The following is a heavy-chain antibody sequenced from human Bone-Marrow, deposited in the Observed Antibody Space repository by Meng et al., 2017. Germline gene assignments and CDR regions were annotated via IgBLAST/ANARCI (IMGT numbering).Heavy chain of an antibody. J-gene: IGHJ4*02. CDR2: FSSSGSAI. D-gene: IGHD1-26*01. CDR1: GFTFSDYY. Sequence: QVQLVESGGGLVKPGGSLRLPCAASGFTFSDYYMSWIRQAPGKGLEWVSYFSSSGSAIYYADSVKGRFTISRDNSKNTLYLQMNSLRAEDTAVYYCARVGYSGEGLVFDYWGQGTLVTVSS. CDR3: ARVGYSGEGLVFDY. V-gene: IGHV3-11*01.